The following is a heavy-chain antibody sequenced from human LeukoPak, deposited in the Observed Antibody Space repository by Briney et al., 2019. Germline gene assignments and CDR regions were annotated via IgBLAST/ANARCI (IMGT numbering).Heavy chain of an antibody. CDR1: GFTVSSNY. Sequence: GGSLRLSCAASGFTVSSNYMNWVRQAPGKGLEWVSSISSSSSYIYYADSVKGRFTTSRDNAKNSLYLQMNSLRAEDTALYYCAKDLTRDPLDILTGIGSWGQGTLVTVSS. V-gene: IGHV3-21*04. D-gene: IGHD3-9*01. J-gene: IGHJ5*02. CDR2: ISSSSSYI. CDR3: AKDLTRDPLDILTGIGS.